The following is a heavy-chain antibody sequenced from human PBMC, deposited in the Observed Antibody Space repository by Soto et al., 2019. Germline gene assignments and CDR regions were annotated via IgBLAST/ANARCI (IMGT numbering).Heavy chain of an antibody. CDR3: ARLLPRYCSGGSCYYRPTYYYYCMDV. CDR1: GGSFSGYY. Sequence: SETLSLTCAVYGGSFSGYYWSWIRQPPGKGLEWIGEINHSGSTNYNPSLKSRVTISVDTSKNQFSLKLSSVTAADTAVYYCARLLPRYCSGGSCYYRPTYYYYCMDVWGQGTTVTVSS. CDR2: INHSGST. J-gene: IGHJ6*02. D-gene: IGHD2-15*01. V-gene: IGHV4-34*01.